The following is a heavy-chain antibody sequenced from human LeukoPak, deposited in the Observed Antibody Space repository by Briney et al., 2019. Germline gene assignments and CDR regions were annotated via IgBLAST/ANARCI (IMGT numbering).Heavy chain of an antibody. CDR3: ARGESSGSNWFDP. CDR2: IYYSGST. D-gene: IGHD3-22*01. V-gene: IGHV4-61*08. Sequence: NPPETLSLTCTVSGGSISSGDYYWNWIRQPPGRGLDWIGYIYYSGSTNYNPSLKSRVTISVDTSKNQFSLKLSSVTAADTAVYYCARGESSGSNWFDPWGQGTLVTVSS. J-gene: IGHJ5*02. CDR1: GGSISSGDYY.